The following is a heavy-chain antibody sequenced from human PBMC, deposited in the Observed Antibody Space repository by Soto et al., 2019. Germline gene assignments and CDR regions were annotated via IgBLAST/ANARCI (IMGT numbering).Heavy chain of an antibody. J-gene: IGHJ6*03. V-gene: IGHV3-48*01. D-gene: IGHD3-3*01. Sequence: GGSLRLCCSASGFTFSSYSMNWVCQAPGKGLEWVSYISSSSSTIYYADSVKGRFTISRDNAKNSLYLQMNSLRAEDTAVYYCARDSYYEDYMDVWGKGTTVTVSS. CDR1: GFTFSSYS. CDR3: ARDSYYEDYMDV. CDR2: ISSSSSTI.